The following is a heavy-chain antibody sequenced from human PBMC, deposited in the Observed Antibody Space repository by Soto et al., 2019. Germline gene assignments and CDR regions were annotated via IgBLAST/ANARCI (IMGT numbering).Heavy chain of an antibody. CDR1: GGTFSSYA. Sequence: QMQLVQSGAEVKKPGSSVKVSCKASGGTFSSYAISWVRQAPGQGLEWMGGIIPIFGTANYAQKFQGRVTITADESTSTAYMELSSLRSEDTAVYYCARDRGYSYGYYYYGMDVWGQGTTVTVSS. V-gene: IGHV1-69*01. CDR3: ARDRGYSYGYYYYGMDV. J-gene: IGHJ6*02. CDR2: IIPIFGTA. D-gene: IGHD5-18*01.